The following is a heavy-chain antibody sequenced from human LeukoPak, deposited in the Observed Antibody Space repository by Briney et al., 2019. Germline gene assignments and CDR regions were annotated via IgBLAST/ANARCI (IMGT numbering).Heavy chain of an antibody. D-gene: IGHD1-26*01. Sequence: GGSMRLSCAASGSTFSSYEMNWVRQAPGKGLGWVSYISSSGSTIYYAESVKGRFTISRDNPKNSLYLQMNSLRAEDTVSYDCASVFQDLPLLYYYYNMAFWGKGTTVTVSS. CDR2: ISSSGSTI. J-gene: IGHJ6*03. CDR1: GSTFSSYE. CDR3: ASVFQDLPLLYYYYNMAF. V-gene: IGHV3-48*03.